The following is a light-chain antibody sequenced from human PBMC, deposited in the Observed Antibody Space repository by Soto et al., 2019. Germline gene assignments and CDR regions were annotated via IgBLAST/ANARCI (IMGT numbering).Light chain of an antibody. CDR2: GAS. CDR1: QRVSSSY. J-gene: IGKJ4*01. V-gene: IGKV3-20*01. CDR3: HQYGGAPPLT. Sequence: EIVLTQSPGTLSLSPGESATLSCRASQRVSSSYVAWYQQKPGQAPRLLIYGASSRATGIPDRFSGSGSGTYFTLTISRLETEDFAVYYCHQYGGAPPLTCGGGTKVEIK.